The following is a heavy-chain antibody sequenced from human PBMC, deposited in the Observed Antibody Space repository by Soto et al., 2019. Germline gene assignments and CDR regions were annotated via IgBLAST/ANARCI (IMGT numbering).Heavy chain of an antibody. V-gene: IGHV3-73*02. CDR2: IRSQANNYAT. J-gene: IGHJ4*02. Sequence: EVQVVESGGGLVQPGGSLRLSCTASGFTFSGSAMHWVRQASGGGLEWVARIRSQANNYATAYAASVEGRVTIFREDSKNTVHLQMTSLKIEDTAVYYCTSCKAGSPHYWGQGTLVTVSS. CDR3: TSCKAGSPHY. D-gene: IGHD2-15*01. CDR1: GFTFSGSA.